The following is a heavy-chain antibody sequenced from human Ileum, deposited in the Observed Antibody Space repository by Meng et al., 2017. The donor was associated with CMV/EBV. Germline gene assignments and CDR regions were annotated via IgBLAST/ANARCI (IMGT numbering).Heavy chain of an antibody. D-gene: IGHD6-19*01. J-gene: IGHJ4*02. V-gene: IGHV1-2*02. CDR2: INPDSGDT. CDR3: ARLKTITVPGTLGY. Sequence: KGSGCRFAGYGMHWVRQAPGQGLEWMGWINPDSGDTNYAQKFQGRVIMTRDTSIRTVYMELTRLSSDDTAVYYCARLKTITVPGTLGYWGQGTLVTVSS. CDR1: GCRFAGYG.